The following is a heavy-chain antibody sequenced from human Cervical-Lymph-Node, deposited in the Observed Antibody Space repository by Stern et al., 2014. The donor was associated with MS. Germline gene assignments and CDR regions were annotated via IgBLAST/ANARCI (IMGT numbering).Heavy chain of an antibody. V-gene: IGHV3-74*02. CDR1: GFTFSSYW. Sequence: VQLVQSGGGLVQPGGSLRLSCVASGFTFSSYWMHWVRQAPGKGLVWVSRVHTDGSSTSYADSVKGRFTISRDNAKNTLYLQMNSLRGEDTAVYYCARGYYFDDWGQGTLVTVSS. CDR2: VHTDGSST. J-gene: IGHJ4*02. CDR3: ARGYYFDD.